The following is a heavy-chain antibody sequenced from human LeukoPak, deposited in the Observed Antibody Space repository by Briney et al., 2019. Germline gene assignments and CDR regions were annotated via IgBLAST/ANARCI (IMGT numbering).Heavy chain of an antibody. V-gene: IGHV4-34*01. D-gene: IGHD2-21*02. CDR2: INHSGST. J-gene: IGHJ4*02. CDR1: GGSFSGYY. CDR3: ARRDCGGDCFHDY. Sequence: SETLSLTCAVYGGSFSGYYWSWIRQPPGKGLEWIGEINHSGSTNYNPSLKSRVTISVDTSKNQFSLKLNSVTAADTAVYYCARRDCGGDCFHDYWGQGTLVTVSS.